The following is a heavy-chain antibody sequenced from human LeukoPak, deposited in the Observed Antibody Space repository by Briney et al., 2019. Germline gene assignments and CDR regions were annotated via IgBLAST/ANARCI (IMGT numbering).Heavy chain of an antibody. D-gene: IGHD1-26*01. Sequence: ASVKVSCKASGYTFTSYDINWVRQATGQGLEWMGWMNPNSGNTGYAQKFQGRVTMTRNTSISTAYMELSSLRSEDTAVYYCAMLKVGVTTMDYWGQGTLVTVSS. J-gene: IGHJ4*02. CDR3: AMLKVGVTTMDY. V-gene: IGHV1-8*01. CDR2: MNPNSGNT. CDR1: GYTFTSYD.